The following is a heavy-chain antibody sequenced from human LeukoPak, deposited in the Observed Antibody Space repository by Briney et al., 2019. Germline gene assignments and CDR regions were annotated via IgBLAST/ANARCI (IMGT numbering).Heavy chain of an antibody. CDR2: IYYSGST. J-gene: IGHJ4*02. Sequence: SETLSLTCTVSGGSISSSSYYWGWIRQPPGKGLEWIGSIYYSGSTYYNPSLKSRVTISVDTSKNQFSLKLSSVTAADTAVYYCARGRGDYDILTEDYWGQGTLVTVSS. CDR3: ARGRGDYDILTEDY. D-gene: IGHD3-9*01. V-gene: IGHV4-39*01. CDR1: GGSISSSSYY.